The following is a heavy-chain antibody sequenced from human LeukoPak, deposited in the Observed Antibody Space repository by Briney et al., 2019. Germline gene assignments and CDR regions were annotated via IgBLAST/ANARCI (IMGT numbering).Heavy chain of an antibody. Sequence: GRSLRLPCAASGFTFSSYAMHWVRQAPGKGLEWVTIISYDGTNKYYADSVKGRFTISRDNSKNTLYLQMNSLRPEDTAVYYCARDRCSGGSCPIDYWGQGTLVTVSS. D-gene: IGHD2-15*01. CDR2: ISYDGTNK. J-gene: IGHJ4*02. CDR3: ARDRCSGGSCPIDY. V-gene: IGHV3-30-3*01. CDR1: GFTFSSYA.